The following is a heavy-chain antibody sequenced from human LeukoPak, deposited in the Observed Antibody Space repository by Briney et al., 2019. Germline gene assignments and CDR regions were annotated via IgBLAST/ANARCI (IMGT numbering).Heavy chain of an antibody. Sequence: PGGSLRLSCAASGFTFSSYAMHWVRQAPGKGLEWVAVISYDGSNEYYADSMKGRFTISRDNSKNTLYLQTNSLRAEDTAVYYCAKGSSSKYSSSYFDYWGQGTLVTVSS. CDR3: AKGSSSKYSSSYFDY. J-gene: IGHJ4*02. D-gene: IGHD6-13*01. CDR2: ISYDGSNE. V-gene: IGHV3-30-3*01. CDR1: GFTFSSYA.